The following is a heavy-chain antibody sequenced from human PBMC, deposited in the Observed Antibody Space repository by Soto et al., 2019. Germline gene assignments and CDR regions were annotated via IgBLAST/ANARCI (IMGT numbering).Heavy chain of an antibody. V-gene: IGHV3-48*01. CDR2: ISSSSSTI. D-gene: IGHD6-19*01. J-gene: IGHJ4*02. CDR3: ATLAVAGIDY. CDR1: GFTFSSYS. Sequence: GGSLRLSCAASGFTFSSYSMNWVRQAPGKGLERDTYISSSSSTIYYADSMKGRFTISRDNAKNSLYLQMNSLRAVDTAVYYCATLAVAGIDYWGQGTLVTVCS.